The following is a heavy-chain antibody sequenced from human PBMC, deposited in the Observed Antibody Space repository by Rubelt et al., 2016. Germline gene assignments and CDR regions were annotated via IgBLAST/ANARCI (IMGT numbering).Heavy chain of an antibody. D-gene: IGHD4-17*01. V-gene: IGHV1-46*01. CDR3: ARAASTVTTLLDLGY. CDR1: GYTFTSYY. CDR2: INPSGGST. J-gene: IGHJ4*02. Sequence: QVQLVQSGAEVKKPGASVKVSCKASGYTFTSYYMHWVRQAPGQGLEWMGIINPSGGSTSYAQKVQGRGTMTRYTSTSTVYMELSSLRSEDTAVYYCARAASTVTTLLDLGYWGQGTLVTVSS.